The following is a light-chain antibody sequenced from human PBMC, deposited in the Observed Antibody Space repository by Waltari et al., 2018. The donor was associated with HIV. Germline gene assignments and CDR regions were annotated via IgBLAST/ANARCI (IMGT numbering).Light chain of an antibody. Sequence: EVVLTQSPVPLSLPPAERAPPSCRASQSVSSYLALYQQRPGQAPSLLIYDASNRATGIPARFSGSGSGTDFTLTISSLESEDFAVYYCQQRSNWPTWTFGQGTKVEIK. J-gene: IGKJ1*01. V-gene: IGKV3-11*01. CDR2: DAS. CDR3: QQRSNWPTWT. CDR1: QSVSSY.